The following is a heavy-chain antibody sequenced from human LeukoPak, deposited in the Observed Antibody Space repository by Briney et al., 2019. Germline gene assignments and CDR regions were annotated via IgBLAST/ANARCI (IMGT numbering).Heavy chain of an antibody. D-gene: IGHD3-22*01. J-gene: IGHJ4*02. CDR1: GGSISSYY. CDR3: ARTYDSSGYPDY. CDR2: IYYSGST. Sequence: SETLSLTCTVSGGSISSYYWSRIRQPPGNGLEWIGYIYYSGSTNYNPSLKSRVTISVDTSKNQFSLKLSSVTAADTAVYYCARTYDSSGYPDYWGQGTLVTVSS. V-gene: IGHV4-59*08.